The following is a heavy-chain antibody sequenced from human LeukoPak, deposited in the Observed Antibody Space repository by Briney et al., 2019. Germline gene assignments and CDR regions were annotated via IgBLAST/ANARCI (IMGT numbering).Heavy chain of an antibody. D-gene: IGHD5-18*01. J-gene: IGHJ4*02. Sequence: QSGGSLRLSCAASGFTFSNYAMSWVRQAPGKGLEWVSAISANGGGTYYADSVKGRFTISRDNSKNTLYLQMNSLRAEDTAVYYCARGIQLWSPWGFDYWGQGTLVTVSS. CDR2: ISANGGGT. CDR3: ARGIQLWSPWGFDY. V-gene: IGHV3-23*01. CDR1: GFTFSNYA.